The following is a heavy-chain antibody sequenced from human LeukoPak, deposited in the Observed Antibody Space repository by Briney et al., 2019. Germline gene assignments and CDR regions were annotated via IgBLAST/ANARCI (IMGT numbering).Heavy chain of an antibody. CDR1: GGTFSSYA. CDR2: VIPILGIA. J-gene: IGHJ3*02. V-gene: IGHV1-69*04. D-gene: IGHD5-18*01. CDR3: ARDRGRGYSYGYRDDAFDI. Sequence: ASVKVSCKASGGTFSSYAISWVRQAPGQGLEWMGRVIPILGIANYAQKFQGRVTITADKSTSTAYMELSSLRSEDMAVYYCARDRGRGYSYGYRDDAFDIWGQGTMVTVSS.